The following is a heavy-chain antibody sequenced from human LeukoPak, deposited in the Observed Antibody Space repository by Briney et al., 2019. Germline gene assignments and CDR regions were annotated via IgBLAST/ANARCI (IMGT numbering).Heavy chain of an antibody. V-gene: IGHV1-69*01. CDR1: GGTFSSYA. CDR3: ARWYYYDSSGYYYAHLRTSWFDP. Sequence: ASVKVSCKASGGTFSSYAISWVRQAPGQGLEWMGGIIPIFGTANYAQKFQGRVTITADESTSTAYMELSSLRSEDTAVYYCARWYYYDSSGYYYAHLRTSWFDPWGQGTLVTVSS. D-gene: IGHD3-22*01. J-gene: IGHJ5*02. CDR2: IIPIFGTA.